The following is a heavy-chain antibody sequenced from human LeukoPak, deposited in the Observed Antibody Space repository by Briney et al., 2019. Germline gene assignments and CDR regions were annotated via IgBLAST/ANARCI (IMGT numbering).Heavy chain of an antibody. D-gene: IGHD3-10*01. J-gene: IGHJ4*02. Sequence: GGSLRLSCATSGFTFTTYWMSWVRQAPGKGLEWVANINQGGSGRYYVDSVKGRFTISRDNARNSLYLQMDSLRAEDTGVYYCARDHYGPHYWGQGTLVTVSS. V-gene: IGHV3-7*01. CDR3: ARDHYGPHY. CDR1: GFTFTTYW. CDR2: INQGGSGR.